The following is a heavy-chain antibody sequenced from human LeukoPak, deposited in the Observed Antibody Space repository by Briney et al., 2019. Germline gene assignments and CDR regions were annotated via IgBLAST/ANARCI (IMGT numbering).Heavy chain of an antibody. V-gene: IGHV4-31*03. D-gene: IGHD2-15*01. CDR1: GGSISSGGYY. J-gene: IGHJ4*02. CDR3: ARANGGNLPFGY. Sequence: SSETLSLTCTVSGGSISSGGYYWSWIRQHPGKGLEWIGYIYYSGSTYYNPSLKSRVTISVDTSKNQFSLKLSSVTAADTAVYYCARANGGNLPFGYWGQGTLVTVSS. CDR2: IYYSGST.